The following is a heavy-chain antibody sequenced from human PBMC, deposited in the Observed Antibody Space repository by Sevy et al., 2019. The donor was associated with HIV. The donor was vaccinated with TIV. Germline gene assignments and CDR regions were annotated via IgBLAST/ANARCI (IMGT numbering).Heavy chain of an antibody. CDR3: ANRGKLLGMDV. Sequence: ASVKVSCKASGSTSTGNYIHWVRQAPGQGLEWMGWINPDSGGTNYAQKFQGRVTMTRDTSISIAYMELSRLRYDDTAVYYCANRGKLLGMDVWGQRTTVTVSS. D-gene: IGHD2-15*01. CDR2: INPDSGGT. J-gene: IGHJ6*02. CDR1: GSTSTGNY. V-gene: IGHV1-2*02.